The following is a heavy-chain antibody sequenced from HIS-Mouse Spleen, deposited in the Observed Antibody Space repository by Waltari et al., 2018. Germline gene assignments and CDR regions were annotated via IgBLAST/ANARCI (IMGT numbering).Heavy chain of an antibody. CDR2: ISYDGSNK. V-gene: IGHV3-30*18. Sequence: QVQLVESGGGVVQPGRSLPLSCAASGFTFSSYGMHWVRQAAGKGLEWVAVISYDGSNKYYADSVKGRFTISRDNSKNTLYLQMNSLRAEDTAVYYCAKDKHHAFDYWGQGTLVTVSS. J-gene: IGHJ4*02. CDR3: AKDKHHAFDY. CDR1: GFTFSSYG.